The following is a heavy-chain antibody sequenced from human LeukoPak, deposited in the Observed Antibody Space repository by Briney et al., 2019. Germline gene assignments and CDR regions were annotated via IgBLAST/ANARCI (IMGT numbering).Heavy chain of an antibody. Sequence: SETLSLTCTVSGGSINNYYWSWIRQPPGKGLEWIGFIYYSGITNYNPSLKSRVTISVDTSKNQFSLKLTSVTAADTAVYYCARQYCSGGSCYPYFDYWGQGTLVTVSS. CDR2: IYYSGIT. CDR3: ARQYCSGGSCYPYFDY. V-gene: IGHV4-59*01. J-gene: IGHJ4*02. CDR1: GGSINNYY. D-gene: IGHD2-15*01.